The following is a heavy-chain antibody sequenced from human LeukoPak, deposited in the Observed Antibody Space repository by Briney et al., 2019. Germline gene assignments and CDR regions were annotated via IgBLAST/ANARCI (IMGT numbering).Heavy chain of an antibody. Sequence: SQTLSLTCAVSGGSISSGGYSWSWIRQPPGKGLEWIGYIYHSGSTNYNPSLKSRVTISVDTSKNQFSLKLSSVTAADTAVYYCARAGYDILTGYQNFDYWGQGTLVTVSS. V-gene: IGHV4-30-2*02. CDR1: GGSISSGGYS. J-gene: IGHJ4*02. D-gene: IGHD3-9*01. CDR2: IYHSGST. CDR3: ARAGYDILTGYQNFDY.